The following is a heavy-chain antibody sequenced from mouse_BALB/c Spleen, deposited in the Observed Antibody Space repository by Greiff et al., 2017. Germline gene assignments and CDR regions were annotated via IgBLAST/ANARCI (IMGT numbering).Heavy chain of an antibody. Sequence: EVMLVESGAELVKPGASVKLSCTASGFNIKDTYMHWVKQRPEQGLEWIGRIDPANGNTKYDPKFQGKATITADTSSNTAYLQLSSLTSEDTAVYYCASPAYYGNYDYYAMDYWGQGTSVTVSS. CDR3: ASPAYYGNYDYYAMDY. J-gene: IGHJ4*01. V-gene: IGHV14-3*02. D-gene: IGHD2-10*01. CDR2: IDPANGNT. CDR1: GFNIKDTY.